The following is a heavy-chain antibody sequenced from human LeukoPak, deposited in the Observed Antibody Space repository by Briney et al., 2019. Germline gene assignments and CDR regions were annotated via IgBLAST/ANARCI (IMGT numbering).Heavy chain of an antibody. D-gene: IGHD2-15*01. CDR2: IRDHGNNA. Sequence: GGSLRLSCAASGFAFSTHGLHWVRQAPGKGLEWVAFIRDHGNNAYYAESVKGRFTISRDTSKNTLHLQMESLRVEDTAVYYCAKDHCGSCSGDDFFDCWGQGALVTVSS. CDR3: AKDHCGSCSGDDFFDC. J-gene: IGHJ4*02. V-gene: IGHV3-30*02. CDR1: GFAFSTHG.